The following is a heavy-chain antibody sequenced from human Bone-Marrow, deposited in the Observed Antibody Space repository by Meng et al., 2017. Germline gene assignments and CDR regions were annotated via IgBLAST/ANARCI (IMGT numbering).Heavy chain of an antibody. Sequence: ECEGGLMRPGRFLSSACVAPGFYVSSVSMSWVRRSRGNGLEWGRGMQSNPDGWPAEYAGHVKGRFTLSRDDSKNTLYLYMNSLEAEASAVYYCAWDDASVFDYWGQGTLVTVSS. CDR3: AWDDASVFDY. CDR2: MQSNPDGWPA. V-gene: IGHV3-15*01. J-gene: IGHJ4*02. D-gene: IGHD1-26*01. CDR1: GFYVSSVS.